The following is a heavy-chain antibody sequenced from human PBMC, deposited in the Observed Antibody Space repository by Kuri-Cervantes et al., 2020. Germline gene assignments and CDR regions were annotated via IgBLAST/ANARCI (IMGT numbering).Heavy chain of an antibody. Sequence: SETLSLTCTVSGGSISSYYWSWIRQPAGKGLEWIGRISTGGNTNYNPSLKSRVTMSVDTSKNQFSLKLSSVTAADTAVHYCARMYGDYLFDYWGQGTLVTVSS. CDR3: ARMYGDYLFDY. CDR2: ISTGGNT. CDR1: GGSISSYY. D-gene: IGHD4-17*01. J-gene: IGHJ4*02. V-gene: IGHV4-4*07.